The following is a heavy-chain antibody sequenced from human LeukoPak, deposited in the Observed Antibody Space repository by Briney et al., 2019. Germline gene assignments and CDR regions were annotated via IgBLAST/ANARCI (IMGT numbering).Heavy chain of an antibody. CDR3: AKAHCSPTSCSRIDY. CDR2: ISYDGSNK. CDR1: GFTFSSYA. J-gene: IGHJ4*02. Sequence: PGRSLRLSCAASGFTFSSYAMHWVRQAPGKGLEWVAVISYDGSNKYYADSVKGRFTISGDNSKNTVYLQMSGLRAEDTALYYCAKAHCSPTSCSRIDYWGQGTLVTVSS. V-gene: IGHV3-30-3*01. D-gene: IGHD2-2*01.